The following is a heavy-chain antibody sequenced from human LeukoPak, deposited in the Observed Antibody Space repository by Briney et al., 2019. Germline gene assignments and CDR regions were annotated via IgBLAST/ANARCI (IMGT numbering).Heavy chain of an antibody. CDR1: GFTVSSNY. J-gene: IGHJ4*02. CDR2: INSGGST. D-gene: IGHD3-10*01. V-gene: IGHV3-53*01. Sequence: PAGGSLRLSCAASGFTVSSNYMSWVRQAPGKGLEWVSLINSGGSTNYADSVKGRFTISRDNAKNTLYLQMNSLRAEDTAIYYCFREGGDWGQGTLVTVSS. CDR3: FREGGD.